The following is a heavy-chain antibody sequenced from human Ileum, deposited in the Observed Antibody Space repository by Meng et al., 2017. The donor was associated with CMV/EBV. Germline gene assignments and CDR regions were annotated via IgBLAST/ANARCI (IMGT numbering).Heavy chain of an antibody. V-gene: IGHV3-30*02. CDR1: GFTFRDYG. J-gene: IGHJ4*02. D-gene: IGHD2-21*01. CDR2: IHYDASSI. CDR3: ARDIKWHIDY. Sequence: GESLKISCPASGFTFRDYGMHWVRQAPGKGLEWVTFIHYDASSIDYADSVKGRFTVSRDNSKNTLYLQMNSLRPEDTAVYFCARDIKWHIDYWGQGMLVTVSS.